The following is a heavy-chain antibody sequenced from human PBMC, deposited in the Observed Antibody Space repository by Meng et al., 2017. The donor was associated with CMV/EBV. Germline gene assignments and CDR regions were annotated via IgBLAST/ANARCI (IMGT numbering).Heavy chain of an antibody. J-gene: IGHJ4*02. CDR3: ARDGANRAFDY. V-gene: IGHV3-30-3*01. Sequence: LSLTCAASGFTFSSYAMHWVRQALGKGLEWVAVISYDGSNKYYADSVKGRFTISRDNSKNTLYLQMNSLRAEDTAVYYCARDGANRAFDYWGQGTLVTVSS. CDR1: GFTFSSYA. CDR2: ISYDGSNK. D-gene: IGHD3-16*01.